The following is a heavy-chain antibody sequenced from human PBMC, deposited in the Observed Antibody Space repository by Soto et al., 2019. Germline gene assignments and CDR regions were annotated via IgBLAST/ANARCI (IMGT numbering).Heavy chain of an antibody. Sequence: QVQLVQSGAEVKKPGASVKVSCKASGYTFTGYYMHWVRQAPGQGLEWMGWINPNSGGTNYAQKCQGWVTMTRDTSISTAYMELSRLRSDDTAVYYCARDLEVVVPAAMAEYDGMDVWGQGTTVTFSS. CDR3: ARDLEVVVPAAMAEYDGMDV. J-gene: IGHJ6*02. V-gene: IGHV1-2*04. CDR1: GYTFTGYY. CDR2: INPNSGGT. D-gene: IGHD2-2*01.